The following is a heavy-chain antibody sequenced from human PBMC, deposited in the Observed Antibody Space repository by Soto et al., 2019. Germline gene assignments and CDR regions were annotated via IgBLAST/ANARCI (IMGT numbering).Heavy chain of an antibody. CDR1: GFSLSTSGVG. J-gene: IGHJ5*02. D-gene: IGHD2-2*01. Sequence: QITLKESGPTLVKPTQTLTLTCTFSGFSLSTSGVGVGWIRQPPEKALEWLALIYWNDCKSYSPSLKSRITTTKDTSKNQVVLTMTNMDPVDTATYYCAPRSSFKWFDPWGQGTLVTVSS. V-gene: IGHV2-5*01. CDR3: APRSSFKWFDP. CDR2: IYWNDCK.